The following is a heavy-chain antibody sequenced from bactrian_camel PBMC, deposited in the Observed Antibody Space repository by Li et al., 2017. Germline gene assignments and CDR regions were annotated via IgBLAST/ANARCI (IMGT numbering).Heavy chain of an antibody. Sequence: DVQLVESGGGLVQPGGSLRLSCTASGFTFSVYAMKWFRQVPGKGLEWVSTISPSSIRTYYSDSVKDRFTISRDNAKNTLYLQLNNLKTEDTAMYFSSTGVNVPGWGQGTQVTVS. J-gene: IGHJ4*01. CDR3: STGVNVPG. D-gene: IGHD3*01. CDR2: ISPSSIRT. V-gene: IGHV3S31*01. CDR1: GFTFSVYA.